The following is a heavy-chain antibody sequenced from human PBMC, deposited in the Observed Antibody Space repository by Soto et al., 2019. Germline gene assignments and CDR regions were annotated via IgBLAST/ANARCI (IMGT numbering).Heavy chain of an antibody. CDR1: GGSISSSSYN. J-gene: IGHJ4*02. CDR2: VYYSGNT. CDR3: ARVAQYSSGWTPFDY. Sequence: SETLSLTCTVSGGSISSSSYNWDWIRQPPGKGLEWIGSVYYSGNTYYNPSLTGRVTISADMSKNQFSLWLSSVTAADTAVYYCARVAQYSSGWTPFDYWGQGTLVTVSS. D-gene: IGHD6-19*01. V-gene: IGHV4-39*01.